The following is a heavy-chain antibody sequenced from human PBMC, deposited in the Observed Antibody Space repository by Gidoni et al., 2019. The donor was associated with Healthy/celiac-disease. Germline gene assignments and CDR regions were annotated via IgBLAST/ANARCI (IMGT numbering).Heavy chain of an antibody. D-gene: IGHD3-10*01. CDR1: GGSISSYY. V-gene: IGHV4-59*01. CDR2: IYYSGST. J-gene: IGHJ5*02. Sequence: QVQLQESGPGLVQPSETLSLTCTVSGGSISSYYWSWIRQPPGKGLEWIGYIYYSGSTNYNPSLKSRVAISVDTSKNQFSLKLSSVTAADTAVYYCARRDYYGSGSWFDPWGQGTLVTVSS. CDR3: ARRDYYGSGSWFDP.